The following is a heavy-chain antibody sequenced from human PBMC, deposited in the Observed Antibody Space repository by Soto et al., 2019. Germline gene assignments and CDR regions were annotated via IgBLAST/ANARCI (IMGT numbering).Heavy chain of an antibody. CDR2: IYPGKSKT. CDR1: GYTFNIYW. J-gene: IGHJ5*02. D-gene: IGHD3-10*01. Sequence: GESLKISCKGSGYTFNIYWIAWVRQMPGKGLEWMGIIYPGKSKTIYSPSFQGHVTISADTSISTAYLQWHSLRASDTAIYYCAIGFTGSPGRVRPWSRGTLATVSS. V-gene: IGHV5-51*01. CDR3: AIGFTGSPGRVRP.